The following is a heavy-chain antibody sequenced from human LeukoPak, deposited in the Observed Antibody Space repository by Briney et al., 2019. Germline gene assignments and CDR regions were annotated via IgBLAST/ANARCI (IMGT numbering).Heavy chain of an antibody. D-gene: IGHD5-24*01. J-gene: IGHJ4*02. CDR3: ARITGGYNLMDY. CDR1: GFTFDDYA. V-gene: IGHV3-30*04. CDR2: ISYDGSNE. Sequence: GGSLRLSCAASGFTFDDYAMHWVRQAPGKGLEWVAIISYDGSNEYYADSVKGRFTISRDNSKNTLYLQMNSLRAADTAVYYCARITGGYNLMDYWGQGTLVTVSS.